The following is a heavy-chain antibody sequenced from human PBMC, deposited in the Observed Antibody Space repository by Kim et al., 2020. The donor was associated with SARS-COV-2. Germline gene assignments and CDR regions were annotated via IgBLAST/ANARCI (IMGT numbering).Heavy chain of an antibody. D-gene: IGHD3-10*01. CDR2: INSDGSST. J-gene: IGHJ4*02. CDR1: GFTFSSYW. Sequence: GGSLRLSCAVSGFTFSSYWMHWVRQAPGKGLVWVSRINSDGSSTSYADSVKGRFTISRDNAKNTLYLQMNSLRAEDTAVYYCARGNTYYYGSGSYWDYFDYWGQGTLVTVSS. V-gene: IGHV3-74*01. CDR3: ARGNTYYYGSGSYWDYFDY.